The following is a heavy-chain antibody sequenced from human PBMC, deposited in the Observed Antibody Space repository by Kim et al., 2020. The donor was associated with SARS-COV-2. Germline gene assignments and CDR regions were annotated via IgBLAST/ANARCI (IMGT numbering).Heavy chain of an antibody. CDR1: GFTFSSYE. V-gene: IGHV3-48*03. CDR3: ARGGYCTNGVCYAHSGMDV. CDR2: ISSSGSTI. D-gene: IGHD2-8*01. J-gene: IGHJ6*02. Sequence: GGSLRLSCAASGFTFSSYEMNWVRQAPGKGLEWVSYISSSGSTIYYADSVKGRFTISRDNAKNSLYLEMNSLRAEDTAVYYCARGGYCTNGVCYAHSGMDVWGQGTTVTVSS.